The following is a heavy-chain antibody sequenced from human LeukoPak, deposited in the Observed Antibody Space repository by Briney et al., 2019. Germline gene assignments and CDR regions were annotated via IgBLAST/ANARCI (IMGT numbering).Heavy chain of an antibody. D-gene: IGHD2-21*01. Sequence: PGGSLRLSCAVSGFTFSSFAMSWVRQAPGKGLEWVSVISDSGGTTFYADSVKGRFSISRDNSKNTLYLQMDSLRGEDTAVYYCAKDFRIGYSAHFDYWGQGALVTVSS. CDR1: GFTFSSFA. CDR2: ISDSGGTT. V-gene: IGHV3-23*01. CDR3: AKDFRIGYSAHFDY. J-gene: IGHJ4*02.